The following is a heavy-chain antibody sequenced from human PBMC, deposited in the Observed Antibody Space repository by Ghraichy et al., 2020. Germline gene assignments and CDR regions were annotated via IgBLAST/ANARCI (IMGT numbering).Heavy chain of an antibody. CDR2: IYHSGST. Sequence: SETLSLTCAVSGGSISSGGYSWSWIRQPPGKGLEWNGYIYHSGSTCYNPSLKSRVTISVDRSKNQFSLKLSSVTAADTAVYYCARGTYYFDYWGQGTLVTVSS. V-gene: IGHV4-30-2*01. J-gene: IGHJ4*02. CDR3: ARGTYYFDY. CDR1: GGSISSGGYS.